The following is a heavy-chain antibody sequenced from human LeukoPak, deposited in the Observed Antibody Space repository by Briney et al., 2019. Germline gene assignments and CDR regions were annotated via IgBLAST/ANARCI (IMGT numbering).Heavy chain of an antibody. CDR1: GGSISSSNW. CDR2: IYHSGRT. J-gene: IGHJ4*02. V-gene: IGHV4-4*02. CDR3: ARLGSGSYYKSSNHFDY. D-gene: IGHD3-10*01. Sequence: SETLSLTCAVSGGSISSSNWWSWVRQPPGKGLEWIGEIYHSGRTNYNPSLKSRVTISVDKSKNQFSLKLSSVTAADTAVYYCARLGSGSYYKSSNHFDYWGQGTLVTVSS.